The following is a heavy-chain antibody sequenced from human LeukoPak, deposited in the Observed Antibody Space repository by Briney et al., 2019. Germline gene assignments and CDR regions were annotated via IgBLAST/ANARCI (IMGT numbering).Heavy chain of an antibody. CDR2: ISSSTYTI. CDR1: GFTFRSYS. Sequence: GGSLRLSCAASGFTFRSYSMHWVRQAPGKGLEWISYISSSTYTIYYADSVKGRFTISRDNAKNSLYLQMNSLRAEDTAVYYCARSSDDFWSGYEDYWGQGTLVTVSS. V-gene: IGHV3-48*01. J-gene: IGHJ4*02. D-gene: IGHD3-3*01. CDR3: ARSSDDFWSGYEDY.